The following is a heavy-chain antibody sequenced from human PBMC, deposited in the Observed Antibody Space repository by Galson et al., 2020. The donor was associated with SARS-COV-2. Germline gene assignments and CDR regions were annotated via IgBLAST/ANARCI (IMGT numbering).Heavy chain of an antibody. Sequence: GESLKISCAASGFTFSSYSMNWVRRAPGKGLEWVSSITSSSSYIYYADSVKGRFTVSRDNAKNSLDLQMNRLRAEDTAIYYCARFSSSGADYYLDYWGRGTLVTVSS. CDR1: GFTFSSYS. J-gene: IGHJ4*02. CDR3: ARFSSSGADYYLDY. D-gene: IGHD3-22*01. V-gene: IGHV3-21*01. CDR2: ITSSSSYI.